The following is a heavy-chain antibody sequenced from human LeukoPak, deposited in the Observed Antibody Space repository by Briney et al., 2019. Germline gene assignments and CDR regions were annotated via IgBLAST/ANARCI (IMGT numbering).Heavy chain of an antibody. CDR2: TYYSGST. D-gene: IGHD3-22*01. Sequence: SETLSLTCTVSGGSISSYYWSWIRQSPGKGLEWIGYTYYSGSTNYNPSLKSRVTISVDTSKNQFSLRLSSVTAADTAVYYCARVTGYMIEDYFDYWGQGTLVTVSS. J-gene: IGHJ4*02. V-gene: IGHV4-59*01. CDR1: GGSISSYY. CDR3: ARVTGYMIEDYFDY.